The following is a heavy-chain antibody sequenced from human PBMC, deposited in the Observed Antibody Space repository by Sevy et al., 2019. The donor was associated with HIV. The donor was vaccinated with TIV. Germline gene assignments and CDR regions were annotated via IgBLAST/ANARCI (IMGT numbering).Heavy chain of an antibody. V-gene: IGHV3-33*01. D-gene: IGHD6-19*01. Sequence: GGSLRLSCAASGFTFSDYAIHWVRQAPGKGLEWVAFIWYDGSNKYYTDFVKGRFAISRDNSKNTLYLQMNSLRAEDTAVYYCAREGIAVAGIGYYFDYWGQGTLVTVSS. CDR3: AREGIAVAGIGYYFDY. J-gene: IGHJ4*02. CDR1: GFTFSDYA. CDR2: IWYDGSNK.